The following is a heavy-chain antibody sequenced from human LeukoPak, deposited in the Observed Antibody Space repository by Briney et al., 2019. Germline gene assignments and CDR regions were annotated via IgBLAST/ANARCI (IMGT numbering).Heavy chain of an antibody. CDR1: GFSFSDHY. CDR3: TRVRLGTATRYFDY. J-gene: IGHJ4*02. CDR2: IKNKANSYGT. V-gene: IGHV3-72*01. D-gene: IGHD1-7*01. Sequence: QPGGSLRLSCAASGFSFSDHYMDWVRLAPGKGLEWVGRIKNKANSYGTDYAASVKGRFTLSRDDSKDSLYLQMNSLRPEDTALYYCTRVRLGTATRYFDYWGQGTLVTVSS.